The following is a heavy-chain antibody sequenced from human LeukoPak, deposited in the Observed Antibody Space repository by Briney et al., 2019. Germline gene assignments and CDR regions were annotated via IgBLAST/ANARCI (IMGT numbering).Heavy chain of an antibody. D-gene: IGHD3-3*02. CDR2: VYYRGST. V-gene: IGHV4-39*01. CDR1: GGSISSSTYY. CDR3: ARHFPFSYLLV. Sequence: SETLSLTCTVSGGSISSSTYYWGWIRQPPGKGLEWIGSVYYRGSTYYNPSLRSRVTISVDTSKNQFSLKLSSVTAADGAVYYCARHFPFSYLLVWGQGTLVTVSS. J-gene: IGHJ4*02.